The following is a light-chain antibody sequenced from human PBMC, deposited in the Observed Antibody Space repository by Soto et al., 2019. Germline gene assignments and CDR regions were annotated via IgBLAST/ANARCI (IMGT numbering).Light chain of an antibody. CDR1: VSDVAAYDY. V-gene: IGLV2-8*01. CDR2: EVT. Sequence: QSALTQPPSASGSLGQSVTISCTGTVSDVAAYDYVSWYQQHPGKAPRLMIFEVTKRPSGVPDRFSGSKSGITASLTVSGLQAEDAADYYCQAYDYSLTASVFGGGTKLTVL. J-gene: IGLJ3*02. CDR3: QAYDYSLTASV.